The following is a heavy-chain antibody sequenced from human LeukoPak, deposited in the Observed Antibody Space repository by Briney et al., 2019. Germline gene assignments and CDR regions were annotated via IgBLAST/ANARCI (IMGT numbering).Heavy chain of an antibody. D-gene: IGHD3-3*01. V-gene: IGHV1-46*01. CDR1: GYTFTSYY. CDR3: ARVNEWHGPSDY. Sequence: ASVKVSCKASGYTFTSYYMQWVRQAPGHGLEWMGVINPSGGSTSFAQKFQGRVTMTRDTSTSTVYMELSSLRSEDTAVYYCARVNEWHGPSDYWGQGTLVTVSS. J-gene: IGHJ4*02. CDR2: INPSGGST.